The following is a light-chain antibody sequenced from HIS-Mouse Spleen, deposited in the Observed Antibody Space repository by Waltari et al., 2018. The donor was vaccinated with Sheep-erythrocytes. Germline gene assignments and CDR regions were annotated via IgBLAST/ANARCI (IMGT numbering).Light chain of an antibody. CDR1: RSDVRSYNL. J-gene: IGLJ3*02. V-gene: IGLV2-23*01. CDR3: CSYAGSSTPWV. CDR2: EGS. Sequence: QSALTQPASVSGSPGQSITIPCTGTRSDVRSYNLVPWYQQHPGKAPKLMIYEGSKRPSGVSNRFSGSKSGNTASLTISGLQAEDEADYYCCSYAGSSTPWVFGGGTKLTVL.